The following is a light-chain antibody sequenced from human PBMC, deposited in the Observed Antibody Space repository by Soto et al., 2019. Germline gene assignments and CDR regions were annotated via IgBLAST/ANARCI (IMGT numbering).Light chain of an antibody. J-gene: IGKJ1*01. CDR3: QHYNVYPWT. CDR1: QDISNY. Sequence: DIQMTQSPSSLSASVGDRVTITCHASQDISNYLNWYQQKPGKAPKLLIYDASNLETGVPSRFSGSGSGTDFTFTISSLQPEDIATYYCQHYNVYPWTFGQGTKVDIK. V-gene: IGKV1-33*01. CDR2: DAS.